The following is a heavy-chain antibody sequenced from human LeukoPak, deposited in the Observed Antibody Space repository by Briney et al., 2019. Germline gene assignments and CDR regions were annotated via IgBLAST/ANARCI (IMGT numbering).Heavy chain of an antibody. Sequence: PSETLSLTCTVSCDSLSSSSYYWGWIRPPPRKGLEWIGTIYYSGSTYYNPSLKSRVTISVDTSKNQFSLKLSSVTAADTAVYYCARVPAVTFFDYWGQGTLVTVSS. J-gene: IGHJ4*02. CDR2: IYYSGST. V-gene: IGHV4-39*07. D-gene: IGHD4-17*01. CDR3: ARVPAVTFFDY. CDR1: CDSLSSSSYY.